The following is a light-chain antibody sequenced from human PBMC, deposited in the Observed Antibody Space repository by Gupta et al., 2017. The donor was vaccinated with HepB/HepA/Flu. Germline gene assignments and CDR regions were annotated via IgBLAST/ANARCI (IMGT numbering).Light chain of an antibody. V-gene: IGLV3-25*03. CDR2: KDS. Sequence: SYALTHPPPVPPSPGPPARITRSGDPLPKQYAYWYQQKPGQAPVLVIYKDSERPSGIPERFSGSSSGTTVTLTISGVQAEDEADYYCQSADSSGTYWVFGGGTKLTVL. J-gene: IGLJ3*02. CDR3: QSADSSGTYWV. CDR1: PLPKQY.